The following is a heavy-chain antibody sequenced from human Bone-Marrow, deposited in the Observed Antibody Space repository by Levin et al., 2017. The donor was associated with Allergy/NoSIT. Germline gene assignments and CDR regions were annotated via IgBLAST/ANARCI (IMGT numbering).Heavy chain of an antibody. V-gene: IGHV3-74*01. CDR3: ARGGIGTGKGDLGSVY. Sequence: GGSLRLSCAAPAVSVSRYWIHWVRLVPGKGLVWVSRINSDGSTTTYADYVKGRCTMSRDNAKNTVYLQLNSLRSEDTAVYYCARGGIGTGKGDLGSVYWGQGTLVTVSS. J-gene: IGHJ4*02. D-gene: IGHD2-21*02. CDR1: AVSVSRYW. CDR2: INSDGSTT.